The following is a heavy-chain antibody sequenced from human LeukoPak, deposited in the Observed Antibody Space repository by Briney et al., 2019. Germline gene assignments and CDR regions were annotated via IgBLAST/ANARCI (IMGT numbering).Heavy chain of an antibody. J-gene: IGHJ4*02. Sequence: GGSLRLSCAASAFTFSSYSMNWVRQAPGKGLEWVANIKKDGSEKYYVDAVKGRFTISRDNAKTSLYLQMNSLRAEDTAVYYCARGVRGSSWLSFDYWGQGTLVIVSS. V-gene: IGHV3-7*01. CDR1: AFTFSSYS. D-gene: IGHD6-13*01. CDR2: IKKDGSEK. CDR3: ARGVRGSSWLSFDY.